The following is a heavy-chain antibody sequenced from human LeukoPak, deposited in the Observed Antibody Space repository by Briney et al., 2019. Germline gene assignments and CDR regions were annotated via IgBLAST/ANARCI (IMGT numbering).Heavy chain of an antibody. V-gene: IGHV3-23*01. D-gene: IGHD6-13*01. CDR3: ARDGFVGAADY. CDR2: ISGNGFDT. Sequence: GGSLRLSCSGSGFTFSDCAMTWVRQAPGKGLEWVSSISGNGFDTYYADSVKGRFTISRDNSRRTLLLQMNSLRVEDTAVYYCARDGFVGAADYWGQGTLVTVSS. CDR1: GFTFSDCA. J-gene: IGHJ4*02.